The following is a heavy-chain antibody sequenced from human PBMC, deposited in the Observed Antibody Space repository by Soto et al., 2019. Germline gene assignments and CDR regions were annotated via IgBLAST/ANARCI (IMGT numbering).Heavy chain of an antibody. J-gene: IGHJ6*03. Sequence: QVQLVQSGAEVKKPGASVTVSCKASGYRFSDYYLHWVRQAPGQGPEWMGWMNPNSGDTKYAQKFKGRVTMTRDTSVRTAFMELNWLKSADTGVYYCGRERGVGTAPLDYYYFYMDVWGIGTTVTVSS. V-gene: IGHV1-2*02. CDR2: MNPNSGDT. D-gene: IGHD1-1*01. CDR3: GRERGVGTAPLDYYYFYMDV. CDR1: GYRFSDYY.